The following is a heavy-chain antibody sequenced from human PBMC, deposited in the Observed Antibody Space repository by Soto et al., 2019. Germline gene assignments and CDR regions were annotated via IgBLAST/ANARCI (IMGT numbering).Heavy chain of an antibody. J-gene: IGHJ6*02. Sequence: GESLKISCSGSGYSFTIYWIGWVRQMPGKGLEWMGIIYPGDSDTRYSPSFQGQVTISADKSISTAYLQWSSLKASDTAMYYCARRRYCGGDCYYYGMDVWGQGTTVTVSS. V-gene: IGHV5-51*01. CDR1: GYSFTIYW. D-gene: IGHD2-21*01. CDR2: IYPGDSDT. CDR3: ARRRYCGGDCYYYGMDV.